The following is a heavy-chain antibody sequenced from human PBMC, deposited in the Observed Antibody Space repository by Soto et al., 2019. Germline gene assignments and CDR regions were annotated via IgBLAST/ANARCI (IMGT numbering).Heavy chain of an antibody. V-gene: IGHV3-15*07. CDR1: GFTFSNAW. CDR2: IKSKTDGGTT. D-gene: IGHD4-17*01. Sequence: GGSLRLSCAASGFTFSNAWMNWVRQAPGKGLEWVGRIKSKTDGGTTDYAAPVKGRFTISRDDSKNTLYLQMNSLKTEDTAVYYCTTGLDDYGDYQNDYWGQGTLVTVSS. J-gene: IGHJ4*02. CDR3: TTGLDDYGDYQNDY.